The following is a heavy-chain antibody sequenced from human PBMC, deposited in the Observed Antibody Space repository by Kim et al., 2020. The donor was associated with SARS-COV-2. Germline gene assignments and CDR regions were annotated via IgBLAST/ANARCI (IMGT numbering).Heavy chain of an antibody. J-gene: IGHJ4*02. CDR3: VTSSHSYCSGGTCFLPY. CDR2: ISFKGDTK. CDR1: GFNFGEHE. Sequence: GGSLRLSCAAAGFNFGEHEMNWVRQAPGKGLEWLSFISFKGDTKYYADSVRGRFTISRDNAKNSLYLQMNTLGADDTALYFCVTSSHSYCSGGTCFLPYWGQGTLVTVSS. D-gene: IGHD2-15*01. V-gene: IGHV3-48*03.